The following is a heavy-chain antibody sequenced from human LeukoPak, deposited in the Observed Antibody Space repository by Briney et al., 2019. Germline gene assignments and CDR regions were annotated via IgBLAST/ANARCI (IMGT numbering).Heavy chain of an antibody. J-gene: IGHJ4*02. D-gene: IGHD6-13*01. CDR1: GYTFTGYY. CDR2: INPNSGGT. Sequence: ASVKVSCKASGYTFTGYYMHWVRQAPGQGLEWMGWINPNSGGTNYAQKFQGWVTMTRDTSISTAYMELSSLRSEDTAVYYCARDPYVAAAGSDYWGQGTLVTVSS. CDR3: ARDPYVAAAGSDY. V-gene: IGHV1-2*04.